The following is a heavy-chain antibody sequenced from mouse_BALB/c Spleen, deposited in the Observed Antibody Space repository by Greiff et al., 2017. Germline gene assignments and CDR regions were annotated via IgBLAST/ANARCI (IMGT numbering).Heavy chain of an antibody. Sequence: VHVKQSGPELVKPGASVKMSCKASGYTFTSYVMHWVKQKPGQGLEWIGYINPYNDGTKYNEKFKGKATLTSDTSSSTAYMELSSLTSEDSAVYYCGGGLRLPYWGQGTLVTVSA. V-gene: IGHV1-14*01. J-gene: IGHJ3*01. D-gene: IGHD2-4*01. CDR1: GYTFTSYV. CDR3: GGGLRLPY. CDR2: INPYNDGT.